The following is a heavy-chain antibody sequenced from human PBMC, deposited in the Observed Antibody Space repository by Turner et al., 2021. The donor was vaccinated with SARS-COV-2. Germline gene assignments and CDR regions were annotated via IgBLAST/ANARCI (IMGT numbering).Heavy chain of an antibody. D-gene: IGHD3-10*01. Sequence: EVQLMESGGGLVQPGRSLRLSCSASGFTFDDYVMHWVRQAPGNVLEWVSGISWNSGSRGYVDSVKGRFIISRDNAKNSLYLQMNRLRAEDTVLYYCAKDMFRGISYYYYGMDVWGQGTTVTVSS. CDR2: ISWNSGSR. CDR1: GFTFDDYV. J-gene: IGHJ6*02. CDR3: AKDMFRGISYYYYGMDV. V-gene: IGHV3-9*01.